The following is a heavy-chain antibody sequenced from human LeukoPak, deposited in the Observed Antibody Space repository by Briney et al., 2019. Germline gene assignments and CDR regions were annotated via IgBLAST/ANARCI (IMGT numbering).Heavy chain of an antibody. CDR1: GFTFSSYW. V-gene: IGHV3-74*01. Sequence: GGSLRLSCAASGFTFSSYWMHWVRQAPGKGLVWVSRINSDGSSTSYADSVKGRFTISRDNAKNTLYLQMNSLRAEDTAVYYCARDGYYYDSSGYYPADAFDIWGQGTMVTVSS. D-gene: IGHD3-22*01. CDR2: INSDGSST. CDR3: ARDGYYYDSSGYYPADAFDI. J-gene: IGHJ3*02.